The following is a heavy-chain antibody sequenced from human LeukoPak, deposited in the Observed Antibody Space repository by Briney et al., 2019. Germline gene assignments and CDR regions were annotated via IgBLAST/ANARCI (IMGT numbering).Heavy chain of an antibody. CDR2: INTNTGNP. J-gene: IGHJ4*02. V-gene: IGHV7-4-1*02. Sequence: ASVKVSCKASGYTFTGYYMHCVRQAPGQGLEWMGWINTNTGNPTYAQGFTGRFVFFLDTSVSTAYLQISSLKAEDTAVYYCARVFGDFWSGYYHGLDYWGQGTLVTVSS. CDR3: ARVFGDFWSGYYHGLDY. CDR1: GYTFTGYY. D-gene: IGHD3-3*01.